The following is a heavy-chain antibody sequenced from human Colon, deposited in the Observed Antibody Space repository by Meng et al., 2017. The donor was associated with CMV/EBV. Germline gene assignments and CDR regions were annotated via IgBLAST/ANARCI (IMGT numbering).Heavy chain of an antibody. CDR2: INPAGDNT. J-gene: IGHJ6*02. V-gene: IGHV1-46*01. CDR1: GYTIRSY. CDR3: ASRRGNVRWYGMDV. D-gene: IGHD3-10*01. Sequence: ASVKVSCKVSGYTIRSYIHWVRQAPGQGLEWTGIINPAGDNTRYAQKFQGRVTVASDTATSTVYMELGGLRSDDTAVYYCASRRGNVRWYGMDVWGQGTTVTVSS.